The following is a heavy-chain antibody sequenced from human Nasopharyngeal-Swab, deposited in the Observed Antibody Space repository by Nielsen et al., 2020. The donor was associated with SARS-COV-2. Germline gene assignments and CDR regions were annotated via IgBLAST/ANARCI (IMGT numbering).Heavy chain of an antibody. V-gene: IGHV3-23*01. J-gene: IGHJ4*02. CDR2: ISGSGGST. CDR3: AKDLTGYYAPLDQ. Sequence: GGSLRLSCAASGFTLSSYAMSWVRQAPGKGLEWVSAISGSGGSTYYADSVKGRFTISRDNSKNTLYLQMNSLRAEDTAVYYCAKDLTGYYAPLDQWGQGVLVTVSS. CDR1: GFTLSSYA. D-gene: IGHD3-9*01.